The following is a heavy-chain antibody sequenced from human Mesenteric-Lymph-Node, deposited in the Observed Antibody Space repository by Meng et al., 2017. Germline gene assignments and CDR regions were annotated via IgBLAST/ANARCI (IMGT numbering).Heavy chain of an antibody. CDR1: GFTFSTYA. J-gene: IGHJ4*02. CDR2: ISGSGGTA. CDR3: AKAGGYYFDY. V-gene: IGHV3-23*01. D-gene: IGHD1-26*01. Sequence: GESLKISCAASGFTFSTYALNWVRQAPGKGLEWVSGISGSGGTAYYPDSVKGRFTISRDNSKNTLYLQMNSLRADDTAVYYCAKAGGYYFDYWGQGTLVTVSS.